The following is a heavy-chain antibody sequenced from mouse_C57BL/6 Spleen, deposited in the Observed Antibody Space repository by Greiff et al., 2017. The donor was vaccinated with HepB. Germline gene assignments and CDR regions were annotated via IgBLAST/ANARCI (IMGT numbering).Heavy chain of an antibody. CDR3: ARSDGDY. J-gene: IGHJ2*01. CDR1: GYTFTDYY. V-gene: IGHV1-19*01. CDR2: INPYNGGT. D-gene: IGHD2-3*01. Sequence: EVQVVESGPVLVKPGASVKMSCKASGYTFTDYYMNWVKQSHGKSLEWIGVINPYNGGTSYNQKFKGKATLTVDKSSSTAYMELNSLTSEDSAVYYCARSDGDYWGQGTTLTVSS.